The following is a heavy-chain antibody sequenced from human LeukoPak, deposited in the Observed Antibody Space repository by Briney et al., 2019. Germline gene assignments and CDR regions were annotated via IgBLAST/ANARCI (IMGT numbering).Heavy chain of an antibody. D-gene: IGHD2-21*02. V-gene: IGHV4-34*01. CDR1: GGSFSGYY. CDR3: ARTYCGGDCRGYYYSYYMDV. Sequence: PSETLSLTCAVYGGSFSGYYWSWIRQPPGKGLEWIGEINHRGSTNYNPSLKSRITISVDTSKNQFSLKLSSVTAADTPVYYCARTYCGGDCRGYYYSYYMDVWGKGTTVTISS. J-gene: IGHJ6*03. CDR2: INHRGST.